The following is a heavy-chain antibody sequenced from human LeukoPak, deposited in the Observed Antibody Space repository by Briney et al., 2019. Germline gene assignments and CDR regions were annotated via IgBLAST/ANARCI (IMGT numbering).Heavy chain of an antibody. V-gene: IGHV3-7*01. Sequence: GGSLRLSCAASGFTFSSNWMSWVRQAPGKGLEWVANIKEDGSEKYYVDSVKGRFTISRDNAKNSLYLQMNSLRAEDTAVYYCARDEYNWNVDAFDIWGQGAVVTVSS. D-gene: IGHD1-20*01. CDR2: IKEDGSEK. CDR1: GFTFSSNW. CDR3: ARDEYNWNVDAFDI. J-gene: IGHJ3*02.